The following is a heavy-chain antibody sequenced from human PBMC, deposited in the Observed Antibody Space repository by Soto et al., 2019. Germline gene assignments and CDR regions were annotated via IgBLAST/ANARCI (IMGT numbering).Heavy chain of an antibody. D-gene: IGHD3-16*01. V-gene: IGHV3-48*01. CDR1: GFTFRRYS. CDR3: AVRGG. J-gene: IGHJ4*02. Sequence: GSLRLSCAASGFTFRRYSMYWVRQAPGKGLEWVSYISPSSSTIYYADSVKGRFTISRDNAKNSLYLQMNSLRADDTAVYYCAVRGGWGQGTLVTVSS. CDR2: ISPSSSTI.